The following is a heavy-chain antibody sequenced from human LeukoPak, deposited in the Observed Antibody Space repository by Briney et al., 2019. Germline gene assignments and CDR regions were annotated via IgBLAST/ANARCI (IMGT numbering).Heavy chain of an antibody. D-gene: IGHD3-16*01. J-gene: IGHJ4*02. CDR2: IKQDGSET. V-gene: IGHV3-7*01. CDR3: ARHRGTYYDY. CDR1: GFTFSSYW. Sequence: PGGSLRLSCAASGFTFSSYWMNWVRQAPGKGLEWVANIKQDGSETYYVVSVRGRFTISRDSAKNSLYLQMNSLRAEDTAVYYCARHRGTYYDYWGQGTLVTVSS.